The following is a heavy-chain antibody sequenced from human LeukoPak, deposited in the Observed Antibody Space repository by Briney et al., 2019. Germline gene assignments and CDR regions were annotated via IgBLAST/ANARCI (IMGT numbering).Heavy chain of an antibody. Sequence: GASVKVSCKASGYTFTSFGISWVRQAPGQGLEWLGWINAYNGNTNYVQKLHGRVTLTTDTSTSTAYMEPTSLTSNGTAVYYCARDQSITMIRGQDYWGQGTLVTVSS. CDR1: GYTFTSFG. J-gene: IGHJ4*02. CDR2: INAYNGNT. V-gene: IGHV1-18*01. CDR3: ARDQSITMIRGQDY. D-gene: IGHD3-10*01.